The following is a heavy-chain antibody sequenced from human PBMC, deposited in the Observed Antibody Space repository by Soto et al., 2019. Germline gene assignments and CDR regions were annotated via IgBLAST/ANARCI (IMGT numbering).Heavy chain of an antibody. D-gene: IGHD2-2*01. Sequence: ASVKVSCKASGYTFTSYYMHWVRQAPGQGLEWMGIINPSGGSTSYAQKFQGRVTMTRDTSTSTVYMELSSLRSEDTAVYYCARDLAPGYCISTSCYDVRLEGGWFDPWGQGTLVTVSS. J-gene: IGHJ5*02. V-gene: IGHV1-46*01. CDR1: GYTFTSYY. CDR2: INPSGGST. CDR3: ARDLAPGYCISTSCYDVRLEGGWFDP.